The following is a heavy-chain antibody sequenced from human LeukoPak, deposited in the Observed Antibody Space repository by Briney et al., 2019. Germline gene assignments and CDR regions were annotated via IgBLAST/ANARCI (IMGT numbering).Heavy chain of an antibody. J-gene: IGHJ6*02. CDR1: GYKFINYG. V-gene: IGHV1-18*01. Sequence: ASVKVSCKASGYKFINYGISWVRQAPGQGLEWMGWTSAYNGNTNYAQKLQGRVTMTTDTSTSTAYMELRSLRSDDTAVYYCARADYGSGSYYYYGMDVWGQGTTVTVSS. CDR2: TSAYNGNT. CDR3: ARADYGSGSYYYYGMDV. D-gene: IGHD3-10*01.